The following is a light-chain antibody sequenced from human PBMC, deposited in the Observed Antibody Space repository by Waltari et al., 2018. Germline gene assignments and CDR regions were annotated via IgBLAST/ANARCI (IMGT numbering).Light chain of an antibody. CDR2: GAN. CDR3: QQSYTTPPT. CDR1: QSISSY. Sequence: DIQMTQSPSSLSASVGDRVTITCRASQSISSYLNWYQQKTGKAPKLLMFGANNWQRGVPPRFSGRGSVTDFTLTISSLQPEDFATYYCQQSYTTPPTFGQGTKVEIK. J-gene: IGKJ1*01. V-gene: IGKV1-39*01.